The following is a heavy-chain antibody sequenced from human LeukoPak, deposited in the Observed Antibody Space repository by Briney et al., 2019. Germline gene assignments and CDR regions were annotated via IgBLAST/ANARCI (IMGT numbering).Heavy chain of an antibody. CDR2: IIPIFGTA. CDR1: GGTFSSYA. D-gene: IGHD6-19*01. Sequence: ASVKVSCKASGGTFSSYAISWVRQAPGQGLEWMGGIIPIFGTANYAQKFQGRATITTDESTSTAYMELSSLRSEDTAVYYCARGRLVRYSSGWWPAVDYWGQGTLVTVSS. CDR3: ARGRLVRYSSGWWPAVDY. V-gene: IGHV1-69*05. J-gene: IGHJ4*02.